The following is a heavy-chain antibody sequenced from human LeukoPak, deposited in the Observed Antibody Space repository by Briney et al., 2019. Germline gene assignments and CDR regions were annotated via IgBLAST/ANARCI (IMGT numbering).Heavy chain of an antibody. CDR3: AREIPGNIYFDY. CDR2: IYYSGGT. D-gene: IGHD1/OR15-1a*01. V-gene: IGHV4-39*07. J-gene: IGHJ4*02. Sequence: SETLSLTCTVSGGSISSSSYYWGWVRQPPGKGLEWIGSIYYSGGTYYNPSLKSRVTISVDTSKNQFSLKLSSVTAADTAVYYCAREIPGNIYFDYWGQGTLVTVSS. CDR1: GGSISSSSYY.